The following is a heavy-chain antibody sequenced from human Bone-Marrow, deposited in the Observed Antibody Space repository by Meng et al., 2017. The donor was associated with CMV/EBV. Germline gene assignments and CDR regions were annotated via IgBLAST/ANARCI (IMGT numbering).Heavy chain of an antibody. CDR1: GFTFDDYA. CDR3: ARDMSDEDFWSGFNWFDP. Sequence: GESLKISCAASGFTFDDYAMHWVRQAPGKGLEWVSLISWDGGSTYYADSVKGRFTISRDNAKNSLYLQMNSLRAEDTAVYYCARDMSDEDFWSGFNWFDPWGQGTLVTVSS. D-gene: IGHD3-3*01. CDR2: ISWDGGST. V-gene: IGHV3-43D*03. J-gene: IGHJ5*02.